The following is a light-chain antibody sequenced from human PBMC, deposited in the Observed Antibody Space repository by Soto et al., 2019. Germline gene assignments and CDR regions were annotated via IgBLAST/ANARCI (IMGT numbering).Light chain of an antibody. CDR2: GAS. Sequence: EIVLTQSPGTLSLSPGQRATLSCRASESISSDYLAWYQQRLGQAPRLLIYGASSGATGIPDRFSGSGSGTDFTLTISRLEPEDFAIYYCQQYGGVPYTFGQGTQLESK. J-gene: IGKJ2*01. V-gene: IGKV3-20*01. CDR3: QQYGGVPYT. CDR1: ESISSDY.